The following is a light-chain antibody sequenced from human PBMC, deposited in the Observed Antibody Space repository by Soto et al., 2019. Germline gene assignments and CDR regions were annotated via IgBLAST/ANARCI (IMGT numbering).Light chain of an antibody. CDR3: RHYVSWR. V-gene: IGKV3-20*01. J-gene: IGKJ1*01. Sequence: TQLPCTRPMPHPERATLSWKASQSVSSSYLAWYQQKPGQAPRLLIYGASRRATGIPDRFSGSGSGTDFTLTISRLEPEDIAVYYCRHYVSWRFGQGTKVDIK. CDR2: GAS. CDR1: QSVSSSY.